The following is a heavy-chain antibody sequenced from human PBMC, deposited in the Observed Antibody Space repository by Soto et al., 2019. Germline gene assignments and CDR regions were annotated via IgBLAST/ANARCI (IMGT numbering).Heavy chain of an antibody. CDR2: ISASGVST. V-gene: IGHV3-23*01. D-gene: IGHD6-6*01. Sequence: GGSLRLSCAASGFTFRNYAMSWVRQAPGKGLEWVSAISASGVSTNSADSVKGRFTISRDYSKNMLYLQMNSLRADDTAVYYCAKDASESIADPRYYFDYWGQGTLVTVSS. CDR3: AKDASESIADPRYYFDY. J-gene: IGHJ4*02. CDR1: GFTFRNYA.